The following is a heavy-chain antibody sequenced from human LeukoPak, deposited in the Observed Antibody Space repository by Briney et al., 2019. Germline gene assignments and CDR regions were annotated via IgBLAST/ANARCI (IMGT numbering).Heavy chain of an antibody. CDR3: ATSGGFVLPNAITGNWYMDV. Sequence: KTGGSLRLSCGASGFTFSDYSMNWVRQAPGKGLAWVASITSDGGYTYYADSVKGRFTISRDNAQNSLFLQMNSLRAEDTAVYFCATSGGFVLPNAITGNWYMDVSGRGTSVTLSS. J-gene: IGHJ6*03. CDR2: ITSDGGYT. CDR1: GFTFSDYS. V-gene: IGHV3-21*01. D-gene: IGHD2-2*01.